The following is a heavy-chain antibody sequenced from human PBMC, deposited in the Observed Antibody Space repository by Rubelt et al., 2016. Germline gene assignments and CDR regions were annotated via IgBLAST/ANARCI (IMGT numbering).Heavy chain of an antibody. J-gene: IGHJ4*02. V-gene: IGHV4-59*02. CDR2: IFYTGST. Sequence: VSGGSVNNYYWTWIRQPSGKGLEWIGYIFYTGSTTYHPSLKGRVTISVDTSKNQFSLRLSSVTPADAGLYYCSRSPPWGSGNYYSASFDYWGQGALVAVTS. CDR3: SRSPPWGSGNYYSASFDY. D-gene: IGHD3-10*01. CDR1: GGSVNNYY.